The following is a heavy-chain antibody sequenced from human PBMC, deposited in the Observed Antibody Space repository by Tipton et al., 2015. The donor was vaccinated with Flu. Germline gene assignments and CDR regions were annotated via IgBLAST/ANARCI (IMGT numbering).Heavy chain of an antibody. V-gene: IGHV4-59*01. CDR3: ARHYYHDNRGLSGAFDP. J-gene: IGHJ5*02. D-gene: IGHD3-22*01. CDR2: ISDSGAT. CDR1: GGSISGYY. Sequence: LSLTCRVSGGSISGYYWNWIRQTPERGLEWIGYISDSGATYNPSLKSRTTISVETSKSQVSLWLTSVTSEDTAVYYCARHYYHDNRGLSGAFDPWGQGTQVTVSS.